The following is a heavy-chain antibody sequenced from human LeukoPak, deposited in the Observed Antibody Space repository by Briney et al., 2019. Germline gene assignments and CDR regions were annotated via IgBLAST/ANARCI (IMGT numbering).Heavy chain of an antibody. V-gene: IGHV3-30*04. CDR1: GFTFSSYA. CDR3: ATGYSGYDPFDP. D-gene: IGHD5-12*01. Sequence: GRSLRLSCAASGFTFSSYAMHWVRQAPGKGLEWVAVISYDGSNKYYADSVKGRFTISRDNSKNTLYLQMNSLRAEDTAVYYCATGYSGYDPFDPWGQGTLVTVSS. J-gene: IGHJ5*02. CDR2: ISYDGSNK.